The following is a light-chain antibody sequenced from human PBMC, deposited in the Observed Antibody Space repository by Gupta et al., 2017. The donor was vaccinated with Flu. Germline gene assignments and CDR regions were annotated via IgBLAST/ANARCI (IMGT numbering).Light chain of an antibody. V-gene: IGLV3-10*01. CDR3: YSTDNSGNQRV. Sequence: SYELTQPSSVSVAPGETARITCAGDALPKNYAYWYQQKSGQAPVLVVYEDNERPSGIPERFSGSSSGTTATLTISGAQVEDEADYYCYSTDNSGNQRVFGGGTRLTVL. CDR2: EDN. J-gene: IGLJ2*01. CDR1: ALPKNY.